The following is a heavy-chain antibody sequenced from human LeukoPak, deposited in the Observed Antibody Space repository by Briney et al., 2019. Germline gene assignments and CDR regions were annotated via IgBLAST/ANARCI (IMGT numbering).Heavy chain of an antibody. J-gene: IGHJ2*01. V-gene: IGHV3-21*01. CDR2: ISPSSSYI. CDR3: ARVPREVAGALYSWYFDL. CDR1: GFTFKSYT. D-gene: IGHD6-13*01. Sequence: GGSLRLSCAASGFTFKSYTINWVRQAPVKGLEWVSSISPSSSYIYYADSVKGRFTISRDNAKNSLYLQKNGLRAEDTAVYYCARVPREVAGALYSWYFDLWGRGTLVTVSS.